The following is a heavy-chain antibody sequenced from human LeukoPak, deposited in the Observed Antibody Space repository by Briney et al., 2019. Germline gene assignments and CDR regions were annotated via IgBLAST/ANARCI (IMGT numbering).Heavy chain of an antibody. D-gene: IGHD7-27*01. CDR2: ISSSSSYI. CDR3: ARDLLNWGSVDY. CDR1: GFTFSIYS. V-gene: IGHV3-21*03. Sequence: GGSLRLSCAASGFTFSIYSMNWVRQAPGKGLEWVSSISSSSSYIYYADSVKGRFTISRDNAKNSLYLQMNSLRAEDTAVYYCARDLLNWGSVDYWGQGTLVTVSS. J-gene: IGHJ4*02.